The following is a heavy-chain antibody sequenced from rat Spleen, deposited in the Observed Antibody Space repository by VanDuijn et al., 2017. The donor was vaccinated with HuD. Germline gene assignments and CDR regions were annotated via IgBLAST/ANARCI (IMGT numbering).Heavy chain of an antibody. CDR3: ARHEVGSYWYFDF. CDR1: GFTFSDYY. CDR2: IDYGGSST. Sequence: EVQVVESGGGLVQPGRSMKLSCAASGFTFSDYYMAWVRQAPKKGLEWVASIDYGGSSTHYGDSVKGRFTISRDNAKSTLYLQMDSLRSEDTATYYCARHEVGSYWYFDFWGPGTMVTVSS. J-gene: IGHJ1*01. V-gene: IGHV5-22*01. D-gene: IGHD4-6*01.